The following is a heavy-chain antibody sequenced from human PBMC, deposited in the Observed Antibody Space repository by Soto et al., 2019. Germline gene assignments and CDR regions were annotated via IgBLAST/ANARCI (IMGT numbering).Heavy chain of an antibody. J-gene: IGHJ6*02. CDR2: ISPYTGNT. CDR3: VMVDNYVTPTPQDV. Sequence: QVQLVQSGDEVKKPGASVKVSCKASGYIFVNYGIAWVRQAPGQGLEWMGWISPYTGNTHTASKVQGRLTMTTDTATSTAYMDLGSLTSDDTAVYYCVMVDNYVTPTPQDVWGQGTTVTVSS. CDR1: GYIFVNYG. D-gene: IGHD3-16*01. V-gene: IGHV1-18*01.